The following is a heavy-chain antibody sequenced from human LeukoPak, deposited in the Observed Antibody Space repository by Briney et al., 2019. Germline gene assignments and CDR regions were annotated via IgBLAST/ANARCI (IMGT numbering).Heavy chain of an antibody. CDR2: IKQDGSEK. J-gene: IGHJ4*02. Sequence: GGSLRLSCAASGFTFSNAWMSWVRQAPGKGLEWVANIKQDGSEKYYVDSVKGRFTISRDNAKNSLYLQMNSLRAEDTAVYYCARGVGATKRVFDYWGQGTLVTVSS. D-gene: IGHD1-26*01. V-gene: IGHV3-7*01. CDR3: ARGVGATKRVFDY. CDR1: GFTFSNAW.